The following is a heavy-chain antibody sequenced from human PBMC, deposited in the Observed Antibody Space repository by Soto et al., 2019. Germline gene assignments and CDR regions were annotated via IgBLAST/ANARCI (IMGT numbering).Heavy chain of an antibody. Sequence: GESLKISCKGSGYSFTSYSIGWVRQRSGKGLEWMGIIYPGDSDVRFSPSFEGQVTMSADKSISTVYLQWSSLKASDTAIYYCASLGAILTGYDSFDLWGQGTMVTVSS. CDR2: IYPGDSDV. D-gene: IGHD3-9*01. J-gene: IGHJ3*01. CDR1: GYSFTSYS. V-gene: IGHV5-51*01. CDR3: ASLGAILTGYDSFDL.